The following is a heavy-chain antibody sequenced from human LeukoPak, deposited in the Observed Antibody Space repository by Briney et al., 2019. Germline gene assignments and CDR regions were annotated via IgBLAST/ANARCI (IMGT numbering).Heavy chain of an antibody. V-gene: IGHV4-61*01. CDR1: GGSVSSGSYY. J-gene: IGHJ4*02. CDR2: IYYSGST. D-gene: IGHD2-8*02. Sequence: PSETLSLTCTVSGGSVSSGSYYWSWIRQPPGKGLEWIGYIYYSGSTNYNPSLKSRVTISVDTSKNQFSLKLSSVTAADTAVYYCARDPGTGCFDYWGQGTLVTVSS. CDR3: ARDPGTGCFDY.